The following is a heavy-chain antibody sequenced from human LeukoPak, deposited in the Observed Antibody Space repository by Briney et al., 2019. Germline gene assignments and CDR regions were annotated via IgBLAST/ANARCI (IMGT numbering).Heavy chain of an antibody. V-gene: IGHV4-61*02. CDR2: IYTSGST. CDR1: GGSISSGSYY. Sequence: SETLPLTCTVSGGSISSGSYYWSWIRQPAGKGLEWIGRIYTSGSTNYNPSLKSRVTISVDTSKNQFSLKLSSVTAADTAVYYCARDGVIPAAKIYYYYYYMDVWGKGTTVTVSS. D-gene: IGHD2-2*01. CDR3: ARDGVIPAAKIYYYYYYMDV. J-gene: IGHJ6*03.